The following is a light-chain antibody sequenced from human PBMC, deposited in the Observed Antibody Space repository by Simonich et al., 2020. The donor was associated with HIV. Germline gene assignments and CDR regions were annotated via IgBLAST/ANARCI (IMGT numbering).Light chain of an antibody. CDR3: QQYGSSPFT. J-gene: IGKJ3*01. Sequence: EIVMTQSPGTLSVSPGARTTLSCRASQSVRSNVAWYQQKPGQAPRLLIYGTSPRAPGTPDRFSGSGSGTDFTLTISRLEPEDFAVYYCQQYGSSPFTFGPGTKVDIK. CDR1: QSVRSN. CDR2: GTS. V-gene: IGKV3-20*01.